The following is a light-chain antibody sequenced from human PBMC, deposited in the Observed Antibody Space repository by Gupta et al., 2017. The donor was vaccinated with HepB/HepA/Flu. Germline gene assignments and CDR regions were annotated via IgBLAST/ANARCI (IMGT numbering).Light chain of an antibody. CDR1: HNITRY. J-gene: IGKJ1*01. CDR3: QQSYSTPWT. Sequence: DIQVTQSPSSLSASVGDRVNLTCRTSHNITRYLNWYQQKPGKAPKVLIYTTSRLQSGVPSRFSGSGSVTDFTLTVSSLQAEDVATYYCQQSYSTPWTFGQGTKVEIK. CDR2: TTS. V-gene: IGKV1-39*01.